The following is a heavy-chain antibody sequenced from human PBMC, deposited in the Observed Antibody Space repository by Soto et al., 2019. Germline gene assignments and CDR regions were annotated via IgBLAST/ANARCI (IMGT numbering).Heavy chain of an antibody. J-gene: IGHJ3*02. Sequence: SETLSLTCAVYGGSFSGYYWSWIRQPPGKGLEWIGEINHSGSTNYNPSLKSRVTISVDTSKNQFSLKLSSVTAADTAVYYCASPGEHRDAFDIWGQGTMVTVSS. CDR3: ASPGEHRDAFDI. CDR2: INHSGST. V-gene: IGHV4-34*01. CDR1: GGSFSGYY. D-gene: IGHD1-1*01.